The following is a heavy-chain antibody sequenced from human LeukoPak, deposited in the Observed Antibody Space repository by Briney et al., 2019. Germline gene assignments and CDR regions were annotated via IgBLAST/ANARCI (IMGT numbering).Heavy chain of an antibody. Sequence: ASVKVSCKASGYTFTSYAMHWVSQAPGQRLEWMGWINAGNGNTKYSQKFQGRVTITRDTSASTAYMELSSLRSEDTAVYYCARDRAYCSSTSCYRSSGWFDPWGQGTLVTVSS. V-gene: IGHV1-3*01. J-gene: IGHJ5*02. D-gene: IGHD2-2*01. CDR3: ARDRAYCSSTSCYRSSGWFDP. CDR1: GYTFTSYA. CDR2: INAGNGNT.